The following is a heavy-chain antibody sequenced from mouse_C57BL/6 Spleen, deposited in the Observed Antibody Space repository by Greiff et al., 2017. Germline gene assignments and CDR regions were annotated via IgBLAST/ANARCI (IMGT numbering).Heavy chain of an antibody. CDR1: GYTFTSYW. D-gene: IGHD2-5*01. CDR2: IHPNSGST. Sequence: QVQLQQPGAELVKPGASVKLSCKASGYTFTSYWMHWVKQRPGQGLEWIGRIHPNSGSTNYNEKFKSKATLTVDKSSSTAYMQLSSLTSEDYAVYYCARRGVNGDYNAMDYWGQGTSVTVSS. J-gene: IGHJ4*01. CDR3: ARRGVNGDYNAMDY. V-gene: IGHV1-64*01.